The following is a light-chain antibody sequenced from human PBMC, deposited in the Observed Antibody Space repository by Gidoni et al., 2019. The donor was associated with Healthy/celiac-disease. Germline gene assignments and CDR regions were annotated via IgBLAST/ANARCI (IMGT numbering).Light chain of an antibody. V-gene: IGKV1-39*01. CDR2: AAS. Sequence: DIQMTQSPSSLSASVGDRVTITCRASQSISSYLNWYQQKPGTAPKLLIYAASSLQSGVPSRFSGIGSGTDFPLTISSLQPEDFATYYCQQSYSTPFSFGPGTKVDIK. J-gene: IGKJ3*01. CDR3: QQSYSTPFS. CDR1: QSISSY.